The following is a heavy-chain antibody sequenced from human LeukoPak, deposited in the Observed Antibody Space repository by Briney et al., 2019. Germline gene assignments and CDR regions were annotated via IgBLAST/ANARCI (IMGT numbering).Heavy chain of an antibody. Sequence: ASVKVSCKASGYTFTSYGISWVRQAPGQGLEWMGWISAYNGNTNYAQKLQGRVTMTTDTSTSTAYMELRSLRSDDTAVYYCARDTLLLWFGSAGGLSFDYWGQGTLVAVSS. CDR3: ARDTLLLWFGSAGGLSFDY. J-gene: IGHJ4*02. V-gene: IGHV1-18*01. CDR1: GYTFTSYG. D-gene: IGHD3-10*01. CDR2: ISAYNGNT.